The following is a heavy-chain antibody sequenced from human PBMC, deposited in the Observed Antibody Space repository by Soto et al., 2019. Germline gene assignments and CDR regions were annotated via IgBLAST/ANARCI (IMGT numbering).Heavy chain of an antibody. CDR3: ARGQRFSDWFDL. CDR2: IYSSGTT. D-gene: IGHD3-3*01. Sequence: QVQLQESGPWLVRASETLSLTCTVSGGSISGYYWTWIRQAAGKGLEWIGRIYSSGTTKYNPSLQSRVTMSLESSKIQFSLRLSSVTPTDTAVYYCARGQRFSDWFDLWGPGTSVTVSS. J-gene: IGHJ5*02. V-gene: IGHV4-4*07. CDR1: GGSISGYY.